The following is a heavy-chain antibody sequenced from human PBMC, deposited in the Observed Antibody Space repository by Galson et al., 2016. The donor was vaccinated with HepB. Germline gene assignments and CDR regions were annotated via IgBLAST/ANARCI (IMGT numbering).Heavy chain of an antibody. J-gene: IGHJ4*02. V-gene: IGHV3-30*04. CDR2: ISSDGRHK. D-gene: IGHD6-19*01. CDR3: VREGYNSGD. Sequence: SLRLSCAASGFTFSTYAMHWVRQAPGKGLEWVTLISSDGRHKYYGDSVKGRFTSSRDNSKKILYLEMSSLTPEDTGVYYCVREGYNSGDWGQGTLVTVSS. CDR1: GFTFSTYA.